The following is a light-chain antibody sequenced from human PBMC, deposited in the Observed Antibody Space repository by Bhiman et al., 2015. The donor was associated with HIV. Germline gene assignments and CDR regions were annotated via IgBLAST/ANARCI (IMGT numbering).Light chain of an antibody. V-gene: IGLV2-8*01. CDR3: CSYAGSTSYV. Sequence: QSALTQPPSASGSPGQSVTISCTGTGSDVGAYDNVCWYQQLPGRAPKLIIYAVHRRPSGVPDRFSGSKSGNTASLTISGLRAEDEGDYFCCSYAGSTSYVFGTGTRVTVL. CDR2: AVH. J-gene: IGLJ1*01. CDR1: GSDVGAYDN.